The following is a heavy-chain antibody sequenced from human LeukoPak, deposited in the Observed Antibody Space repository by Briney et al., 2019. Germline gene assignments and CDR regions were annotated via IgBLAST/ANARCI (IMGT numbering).Heavy chain of an antibody. D-gene: IGHD4-17*01. J-gene: IGHJ4*02. CDR2: IKQDGSQK. Sequence: GGSLRLSCAASGFTFSSYWMSWVRQAPGKGLEWVANIKQDGSQKYYVGSVKGRFTISRDNAKNSLYLQMNSLRVDDTAVYYCAREQYGDHFDEWGQGTLVTVSS. CDR3: AREQYGDHFDE. V-gene: IGHV3-7*01. CDR1: GFTFSSYW.